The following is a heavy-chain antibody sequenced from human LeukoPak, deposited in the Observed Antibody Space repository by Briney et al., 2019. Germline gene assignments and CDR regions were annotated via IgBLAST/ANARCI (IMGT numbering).Heavy chain of an antibody. CDR2: IYPGDSDA. CDR3: ARHAVRDGYNGHNDY. V-gene: IGHV5-51*01. J-gene: IGHJ4*02. CDR1: GYSFTNYW. D-gene: IGHD5-24*01. Sequence: GESLKISCKGSGYSFTNYWIGWVRQMPGKGLEWMGIIYPGDSDARYNPSFQGQVTISADKSISTAYLQWSSLKASDTAIYYCARHAVRDGYNGHNDYWGQGTLVTVSS.